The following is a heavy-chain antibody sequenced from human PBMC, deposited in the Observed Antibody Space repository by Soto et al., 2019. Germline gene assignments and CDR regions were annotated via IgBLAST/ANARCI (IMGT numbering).Heavy chain of an antibody. D-gene: IGHD2-2*01. CDR3: TRRASSSFYHFDF. V-gene: IGHV5-10-1*01. CDR2: IDPSDSYV. CDR1: GYSFTAYW. Sequence: CLNISCQASGYSFTAYWITWVRQMPGKGLEWMATIDPSDSYVDYSPSFRGHVTFSVDRSITTVYLQWNSLKASDSAMYFCTRRASSSFYHFDFWGQGALVXV. J-gene: IGHJ4*02.